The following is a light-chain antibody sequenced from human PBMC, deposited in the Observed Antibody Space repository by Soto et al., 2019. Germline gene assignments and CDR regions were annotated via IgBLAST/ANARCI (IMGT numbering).Light chain of an antibody. CDR2: DAS. CDR3: QQYNTYSET. Sequence: DIPMTQSPSTLSASVGDRVTITCRASQSISSWLAWYQQKPGKAPKLLIFDASTLESGVPSRFSGSGSGTDFALSISSLQPDDFATDYCQQYNTYSETFGQGTKVEFK. V-gene: IGKV1-5*01. CDR1: QSISSW. J-gene: IGKJ1*01.